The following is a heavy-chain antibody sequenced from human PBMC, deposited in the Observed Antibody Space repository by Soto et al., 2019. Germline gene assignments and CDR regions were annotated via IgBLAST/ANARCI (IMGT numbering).Heavy chain of an antibody. Sequence: SEALSVTCTVSGGSIITSNYNWGWIRQPPGKGLEWIGSIYYSGSINFSGRAYYNASLKSRLTISADTSKSQVSLTLTSVTAADTAVYYCARHGSRGYSFYWGQG. D-gene: IGHD5-18*01. J-gene: IGHJ4*02. CDR1: GGSIITSNYN. CDR2: IYYSGSINFSGRA. CDR3: ARHGSRGYSFY. V-gene: IGHV4-39*01.